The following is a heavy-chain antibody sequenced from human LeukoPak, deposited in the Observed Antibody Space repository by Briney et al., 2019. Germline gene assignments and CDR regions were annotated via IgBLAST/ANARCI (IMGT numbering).Heavy chain of an antibody. CDR2: INHSGST. CDR1: GGSFNGYY. CDR3: ARARNWNKYYFDY. D-gene: IGHD1/OR15-1a*01. V-gene: IGHV4-34*01. J-gene: IGHJ4*02. Sequence: SETLSLTCAVYGGSFNGYYWSWISHPPGKGLEWSREINHSGSTNYNPSLKSRVPISVDTSKNQFSLKLSSVTAADTAVYYCARARNWNKYYFDYWGQGTLVTVSS.